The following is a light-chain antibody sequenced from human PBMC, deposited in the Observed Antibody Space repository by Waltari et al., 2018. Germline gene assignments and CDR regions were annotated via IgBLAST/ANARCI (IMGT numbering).Light chain of an antibody. J-gene: IGLJ2*01. V-gene: IGLV3-25*03. CDR2: KDT. Sequence: SSELTQPPSVSVPPGQTARITCSGDALPRQFASWYQQKPGQAPVIVIYKDTGRPSEIPERFSGSSSGTTVTLTISGVQAEDEADYYCQSADASGTYKLFGGGTKLTVL. CDR3: QSADASGTYKL. CDR1: ALPRQF.